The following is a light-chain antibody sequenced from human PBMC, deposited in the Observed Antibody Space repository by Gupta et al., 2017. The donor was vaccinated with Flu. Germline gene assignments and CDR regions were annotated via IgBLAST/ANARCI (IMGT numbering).Light chain of an antibody. V-gene: IGKV1-33*01. CDR2: DAS. CDR3: QQEANLALT. Sequence: DIQMTQSPSSLSASVGDRVTITCQASQDISNYLNWYQQKPGKAPKLLIYDASNLETGVPSTFSGSGSGTDFTFTISSLQPEDIATYYCQQEANLALTFGGGTKVEIK. CDR1: QDISNY. J-gene: IGKJ4*01.